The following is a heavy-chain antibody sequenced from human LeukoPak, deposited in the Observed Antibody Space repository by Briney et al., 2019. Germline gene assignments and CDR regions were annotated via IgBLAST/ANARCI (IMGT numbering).Heavy chain of an antibody. CDR1: GFTFSSYA. CDR3: ARDRRVNSSGWSLDYYYGMDV. CDR2: ISSNGGST. V-gene: IGHV3-64D*06. J-gene: IGHJ6*02. Sequence: PGGSLRLSCSASGFTFSSYAMHWVRQAPGKGLEYVSVISSNGGSTYYADSVKGRFTISRDNSKNTVYLQMSSLRAEDTAVYYCARDRRVNSSGWSLDYYYGMDVWGQGTTVTVSS. D-gene: IGHD6-19*01.